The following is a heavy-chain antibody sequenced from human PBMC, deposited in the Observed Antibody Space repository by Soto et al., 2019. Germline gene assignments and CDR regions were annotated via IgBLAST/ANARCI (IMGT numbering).Heavy chain of an antibody. J-gene: IGHJ3*02. V-gene: IGHV4-59*01. D-gene: IGHD3-9*01. CDR1: GAPMRSYN. Sequence: SDTLSLTCTVPGAPMRSYNWSWIRQPPGKGLEWIGYVYFSGTTSYNPSLKSRFTISLEPSKNEISLNLSSVTAADTAIYYCARLDFFGGLDIWGQGTMVT. CDR3: ARLDFFGGLDI. CDR2: VYFSGTT.